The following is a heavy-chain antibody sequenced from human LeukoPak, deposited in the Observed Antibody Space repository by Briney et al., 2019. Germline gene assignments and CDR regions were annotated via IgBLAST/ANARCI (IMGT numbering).Heavy chain of an antibody. CDR2: IIPIFGTA. CDR1: GGTFSSYA. CDR3: AREGRSYDYVWGSHDPKRGAFDI. D-gene: IGHD3-16*01. V-gene: IGHV1-69*05. Sequence: SVKVSCKASGGTFSSYAISWVRQAPGQGLEWMGGIIPIFGTANYAQKFQGRVTITTDESTGTAYMELSSLRSEDTAVYYCAREGRSYDYVWGSHDPKRGAFDIWGQGTMVTVSS. J-gene: IGHJ3*02.